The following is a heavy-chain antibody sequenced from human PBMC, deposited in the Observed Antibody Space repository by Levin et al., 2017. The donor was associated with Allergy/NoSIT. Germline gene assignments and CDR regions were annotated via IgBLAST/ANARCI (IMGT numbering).Heavy chain of an antibody. CDR3: ASPTYSGWYRPFDY. CDR2: ISYDGSNK. V-gene: IGHV3-30-3*01. D-gene: IGHD6-19*01. CDR1: GFTFSSYA. J-gene: IGHJ4*02. Sequence: GESLKISCAASGFTFSSYAMHWVRQAPGKGLEWVAVISYDGSNKYYADSVKGRFTISRDNSKNTLYLQMNSLRAEDTAVYYCASPTYSGWYRPFDYWGQGTLVTVSS.